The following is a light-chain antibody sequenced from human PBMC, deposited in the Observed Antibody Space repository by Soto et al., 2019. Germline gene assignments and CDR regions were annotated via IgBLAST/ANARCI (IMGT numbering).Light chain of an antibody. CDR2: RNN. J-gene: IGLJ2*01. Sequence: QSVPTQPPSASGTPGQRVTISCSGSSSNIGSNYVYWYQQLPGTAPKLLIYRNNQRPSGVPDRFSGSKSGTSASLAISGLRSEDEADYYCAAWDDSLGGGVFGGGTKVTVL. V-gene: IGLV1-47*01. CDR3: AAWDDSLGGGV. CDR1: SSNIGSNY.